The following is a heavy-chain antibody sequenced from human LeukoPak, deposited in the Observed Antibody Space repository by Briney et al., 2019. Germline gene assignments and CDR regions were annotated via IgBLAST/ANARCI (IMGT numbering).Heavy chain of an antibody. V-gene: IGHV4-61*02. D-gene: IGHD1-26*01. J-gene: IGHJ3*02. CDR1: GGSISSGSYF. CDR2: IYISGST. CDR3: AREPHSSGSYSGDAFDI. Sequence: SETPSLTCTVSGGSISSGSYFWSWIRQPAGKGLEWIGRIYISGSTNYNASLKSRVTISIDTSKNQLSLKLSSVTAADTAVYYCAREPHSSGSYSGDAFDIWGQGTMVTVSS.